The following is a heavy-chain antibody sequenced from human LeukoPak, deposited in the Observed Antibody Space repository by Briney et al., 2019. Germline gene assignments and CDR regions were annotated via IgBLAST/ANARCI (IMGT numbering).Heavy chain of an antibody. CDR1: GFTFSSYE. D-gene: IGHD5-24*01. J-gene: IGHJ4*02. Sequence: GGSLRLSCAASGFTFSSYEMNWVRQAPGKGLEWVSYISSSGSTRYYVDSVKGRFTISRDTAKNSLYLQMNSLRAEDTAVYYCARGWRYFDYWGQGTLVTVSS. V-gene: IGHV3-48*03. CDR3: ARGWRYFDY. CDR2: ISSSGSTR.